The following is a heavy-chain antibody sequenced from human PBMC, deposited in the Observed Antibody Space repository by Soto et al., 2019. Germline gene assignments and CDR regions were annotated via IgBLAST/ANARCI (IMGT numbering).Heavy chain of an antibody. Sequence: SVIMSLTCSVSGGSLSSGGYSWSWNRQPPGKGLEWIGYIYHSGSTYYNPSLKSRVTISVDRSKNQFSLKLSSVTAADTAVYYCARSPAPYYYDSSGYYADYWGQGTLVTVSP. CDR3: ARSPAPYYYDSSGYYADY. CDR1: GGSLSSGGYS. J-gene: IGHJ4*02. D-gene: IGHD3-22*01. CDR2: IYHSGST. V-gene: IGHV4-30-2*01.